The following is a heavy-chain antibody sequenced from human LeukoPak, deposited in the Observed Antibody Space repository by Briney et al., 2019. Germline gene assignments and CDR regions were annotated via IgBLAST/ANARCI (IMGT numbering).Heavy chain of an antibody. CDR3: ARRISWLAAAGRNWFDP. CDR1: GYTFTSYG. Sequence: ASVKVSCKASGYTFTSYGISWVRQAPGQGLEWMGGIIPIFGTANYAQKFQGRVTITADESTSTAYMELSSLRSEDTAVYYCARRISWLAAAGRNWFDPWGQGTLVTVSS. D-gene: IGHD6-13*01. J-gene: IGHJ5*02. CDR2: IIPIFGTA. V-gene: IGHV1-69*13.